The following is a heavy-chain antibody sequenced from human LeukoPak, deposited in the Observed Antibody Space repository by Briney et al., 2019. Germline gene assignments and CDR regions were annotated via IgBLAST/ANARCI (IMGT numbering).Heavy chain of an antibody. V-gene: IGHV3-21*01. J-gene: IGHJ4*02. CDR2: ISSSSSYI. D-gene: IGHD3-22*01. Sequence: GGSLRLSCAASGFTFSSYSMNWVRQAPGKGLEWVSSISSSSSYIYYADSVKGRFTISRDNAKNTLNLQMNSLRAEDTAVYYCGREGHYDSRGPDYWGQGTLVTVSS. CDR1: GFTFSSYS. CDR3: GREGHYDSRGPDY.